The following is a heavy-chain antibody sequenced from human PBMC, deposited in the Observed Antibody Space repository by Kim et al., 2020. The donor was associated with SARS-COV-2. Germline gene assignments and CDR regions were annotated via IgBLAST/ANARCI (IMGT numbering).Heavy chain of an antibody. J-gene: IGHJ5*02. D-gene: IGHD3-10*01. CDR2: MNPNSGNT. Sequence: ASVKVSCKASGYTFTSYDINWVRQATGQGLEWMGWMNPNSGNTGYAQKFQGRVTMTRNTSISTAYMELSSLRSEDTAVYYCARSHGMGFGELIDPWGQGTLVTVSS. CDR3: ARSHGMGFGELIDP. V-gene: IGHV1-8*01. CDR1: GYTFTSYD.